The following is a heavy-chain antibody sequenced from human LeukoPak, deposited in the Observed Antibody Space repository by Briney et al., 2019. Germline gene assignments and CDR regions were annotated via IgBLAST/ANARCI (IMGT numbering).Heavy chain of an antibody. J-gene: IGHJ3*02. CDR1: GGSFSGYY. CDR3: AREAYCSSTSCYRRGHAFDI. Sequence: SETLSLTCAVYGGSFSGYYWSWIRQPPGEGLEWIGEINHSGSTNYNPSLKSRVTISVDTSKNQFSLKLSSVTAADTAVYYCAREAYCSSTSCYRRGHAFDIWGQGTMVTVSS. D-gene: IGHD2-2*01. CDR2: INHSGST. V-gene: IGHV4-34*01.